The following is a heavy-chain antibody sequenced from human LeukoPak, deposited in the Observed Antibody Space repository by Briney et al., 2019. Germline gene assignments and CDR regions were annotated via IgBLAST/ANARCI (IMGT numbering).Heavy chain of an antibody. J-gene: IGHJ3*02. CDR3: ARDKDYDFWSGYPDAFDI. Sequence: GGSLRLSCAASGFTFSSYSMNWVRQAPGKGLEWVSSISSSSSYIYYADSVKGRFTISRDNAKNSLNLQMNSLRAEDTAVYYCARDKDYDFWSGYPDAFDIWGQGTMVTVSS. V-gene: IGHV3-21*01. CDR1: GFTFSSYS. CDR2: ISSSSSYI. D-gene: IGHD3-3*01.